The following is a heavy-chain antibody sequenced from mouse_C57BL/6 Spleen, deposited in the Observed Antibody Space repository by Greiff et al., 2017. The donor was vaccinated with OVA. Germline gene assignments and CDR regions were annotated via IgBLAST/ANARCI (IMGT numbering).Heavy chain of an antibody. D-gene: IGHD2-10*01. V-gene: IGHV5-4*01. CDR1: GFTFSSYA. CDR3: AREAYYGNYEGYFDY. CDR2: ISDGGSYT. Sequence: EVMLVESGGGLVKPGGSLKLSCAASGFTFSSYAMSWVRQTPEKRLEWVATISDGGSYTYYPDNVKGRFTISRDNAKNNLYLQMSHLKSEDTAMYYCAREAYYGNYEGYFDYWGQGTTLTVSS. J-gene: IGHJ2*01.